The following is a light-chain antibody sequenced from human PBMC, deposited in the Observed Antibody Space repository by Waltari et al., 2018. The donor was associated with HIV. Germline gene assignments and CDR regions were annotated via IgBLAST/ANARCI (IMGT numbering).Light chain of an antibody. V-gene: IGLV3-25*03. CDR3: QSADSSGTYGV. CDR2: KDS. J-gene: IGLJ3*02. CDR1: ALPKQY. Sequence: SYELTQPPSVSVSPGQTARITCSGDALPKQYAYWYQQKPGQAPALVIYKDSERTSGIPDRFSGSSSGTTVTLTISGVQAEDEADYYCQSADSSGTYGVFGGGTKLTVL.